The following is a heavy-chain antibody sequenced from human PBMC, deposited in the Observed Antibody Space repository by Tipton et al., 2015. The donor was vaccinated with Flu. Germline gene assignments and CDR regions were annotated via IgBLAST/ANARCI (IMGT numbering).Heavy chain of an antibody. V-gene: IGHV2-5*02. Sequence: LVKPTQTLTLTCTFSGFSLSTRGVGVGWIRQPPGKALEWLALIYWDDDERYNPSLMSRLTITKATSKNQVVLTMTNMDPVDTATYYCAHSIMAGKCDDTSCYFTNNWFDPWGQGALVLVSS. CDR1: GFSLSTRGVG. D-gene: IGHD2-2*01. CDR3: AHSIMAGKCDDTSCYFTNNWFDP. J-gene: IGHJ5*02. CDR2: IYWDDDE.